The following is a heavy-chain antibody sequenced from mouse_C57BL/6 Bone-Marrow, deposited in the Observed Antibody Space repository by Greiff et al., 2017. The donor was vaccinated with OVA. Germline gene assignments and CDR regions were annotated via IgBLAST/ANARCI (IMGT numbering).Heavy chain of an antibody. V-gene: IGHV1-81*01. Sequence: QVQLKQSGAELARPGASVKLSCKASGYTFTSYGISWVKQRTGQGLEWIGEIYPRSGNTYYNEKFKGKATLTADKSSSTAYMQLSSLTSEDYAVDFCARRADYSNFWYFDVWGTGTTVTVSS. CDR3: ARRADYSNFWYFDV. J-gene: IGHJ1*03. CDR2: IYPRSGNT. CDR1: GYTFTSYG. D-gene: IGHD2-5*01.